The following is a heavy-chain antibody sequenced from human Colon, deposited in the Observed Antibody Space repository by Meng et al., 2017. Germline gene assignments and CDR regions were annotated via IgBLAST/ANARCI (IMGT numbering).Heavy chain of an antibody. D-gene: IGHD2/OR15-2a*01. J-gene: IGHJ4*02. CDR2: ISSDGTMT. CDR1: GVTVMNYS. Sequence: VGSGGCVGRRGAAVRFSSTSSGVTVMNYSRYGIRQAPGKGPVWVSRISSDGTMTSFADSVKGRFSISRDNANNMLYLQMNSLSDDDTGVYYCVTFGLSGWTFDYWGQGTLVTVSS. CDR3: VTFGLSGWTFDY. V-gene: IGHV3-74*01.